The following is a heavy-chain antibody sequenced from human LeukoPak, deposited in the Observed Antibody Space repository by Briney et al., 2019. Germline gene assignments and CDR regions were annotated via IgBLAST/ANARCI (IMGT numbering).Heavy chain of an antibody. Sequence: GGSLRLSCAASGFTFHDHYMSWIRQAPGEGLEWLSYISPSGSGIYYADSVKGRFTISRDNAKTSLYLQMSSLRAADTSVYYCARVGLGYDAFDVWGQGTMVTVSS. CDR3: ARVGLGYDAFDV. CDR1: GFTFHDHY. D-gene: IGHD5-12*01. V-gene: IGHV3-11*01. J-gene: IGHJ3*01. CDR2: ISPSGSGI.